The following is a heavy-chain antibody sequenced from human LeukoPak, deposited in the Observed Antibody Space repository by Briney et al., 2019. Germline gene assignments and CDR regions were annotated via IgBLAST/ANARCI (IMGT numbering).Heavy chain of an antibody. V-gene: IGHV4-59*11. Sequence: SETLSLTCTVSGGSISGGSISSHHWNWMRQPPGKGLEWIGDIYYTGSTNYNPSLRRRVTISLDTSKNQFSLKLSSVTAADTAVYYCARESTEGAHYWGQGTLVTVSS. D-gene: IGHD3-16*01. CDR2: IYYTGST. CDR3: ARESTEGAHY. CDR1: GGSISGGSISSHH. J-gene: IGHJ4*02.